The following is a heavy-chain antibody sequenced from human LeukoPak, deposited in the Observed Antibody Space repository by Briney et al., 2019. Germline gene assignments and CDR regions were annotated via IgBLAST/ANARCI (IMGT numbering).Heavy chain of an antibody. D-gene: IGHD2-8*01. Sequence: PGGSLRLSCAASGFTFSSYSMNWVRQAPGKGLEWVSSISSSSSYIYYADSVKGRFTISRDSSKNTLYLQMNSLRAEDTAVYYCANGYCTNGVCYPYYYYYMDVWGKGTTVTVSS. CDR1: GFTFSSYS. CDR3: ANGYCTNGVCYPYYYYYMDV. V-gene: IGHV3-21*01. CDR2: ISSSSSYI. J-gene: IGHJ6*03.